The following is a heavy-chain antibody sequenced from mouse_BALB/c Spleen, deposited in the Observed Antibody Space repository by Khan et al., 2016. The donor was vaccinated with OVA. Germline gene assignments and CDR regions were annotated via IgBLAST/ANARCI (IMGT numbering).Heavy chain of an antibody. CDR2: IDPFSGGT. Sequence: EVQLVESGPELMKPGASVKISYKASGYSFTSYYIHWVIQSHGKSLEWIGYIDPFSGGTTYNQKFKGKATLTVDKSSNTAYIHLINLTSEDSAVYYCTRQGYVAWFTYWGQGTLVTVSA. J-gene: IGHJ3*01. D-gene: IGHD2-2*01. V-gene: IGHV1S135*01. CDR3: TRQGYVAWFTY. CDR1: GYSFTSYY.